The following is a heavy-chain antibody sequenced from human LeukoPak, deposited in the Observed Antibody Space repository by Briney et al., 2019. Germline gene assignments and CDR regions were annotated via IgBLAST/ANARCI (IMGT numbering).Heavy chain of an antibody. CDR2: INPNSGGT. CDR3: ARAGITFGGVIVTSTDAFDI. J-gene: IGHJ3*02. Sequence: ASVKVSCKASGYTFTGYYMHWVRQAPGQGLEWMGWINPNSGGTNYAQKFQGRVTMTRDTSISTAYMELSRLRSDDTAVYYCARAGITFGGVIVTSTDAFDIWGQGTMVTVSS. CDR1: GYTFTGYY. V-gene: IGHV1-2*02. D-gene: IGHD3-16*02.